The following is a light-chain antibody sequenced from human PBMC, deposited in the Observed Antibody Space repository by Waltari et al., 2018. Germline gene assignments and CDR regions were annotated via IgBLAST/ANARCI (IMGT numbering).Light chain of an antibody. Sequence: DIQMTQSPSSLYASVGDRVTITCRASQSISSYLNWYQQKPGKAPKLLIYAESSLQSGVPSRFSGSGSGTDFTLTISSLQPEDFATYYCQQSYSTPQSFGQGTKLEIK. CDR2: AES. CDR3: QQSYSTPQS. CDR1: QSISSY. J-gene: IGKJ2*03. V-gene: IGKV1-39*01.